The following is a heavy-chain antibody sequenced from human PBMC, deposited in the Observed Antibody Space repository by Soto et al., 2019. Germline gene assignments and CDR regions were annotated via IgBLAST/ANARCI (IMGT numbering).Heavy chain of an antibody. CDR2: ISGSGGST. D-gene: IGHD3-10*01. J-gene: IGHJ5*02. Sequence: GGSLRLSCAASGFTFSSYAMSWVRQAPGKGLEWVSAISGSGGSTYYADSVKGRFTISRDNSKNTLYLQMNSLRAEDTAVYYCAKFAVRGVIITAYNWFDPWGQGTLVTVSS. CDR1: GFTFSSYA. CDR3: AKFAVRGVIITAYNWFDP. V-gene: IGHV3-23*01.